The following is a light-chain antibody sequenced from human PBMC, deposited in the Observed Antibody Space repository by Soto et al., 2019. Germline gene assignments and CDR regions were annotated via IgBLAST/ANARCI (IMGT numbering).Light chain of an antibody. J-gene: IGKJ1*01. V-gene: IGKV3-15*01. Sequence: EIVLTQSPATLSLSPGERATLSFGASQGVSSNLAWYQQKPGQALRLLIYGASTRATGIPARFSGSGSGTEFTLTISSLQSEDFAVYYCQQYNNWPRTFGQGTKVDIK. CDR3: QQYNNWPRT. CDR1: QGVSSN. CDR2: GAS.